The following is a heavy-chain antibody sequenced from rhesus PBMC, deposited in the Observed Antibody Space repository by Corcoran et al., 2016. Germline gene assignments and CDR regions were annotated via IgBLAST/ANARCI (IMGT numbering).Heavy chain of an antibody. V-gene: IGHV4-122*02. CDR2: ITYSGST. Sequence: QVQLQESGPGLVKPSETLSLTCAVSGGSISSGYYYWSWIRQPPGKGLEWIWYITYSGSTSYNPSHKRRVTISRDTSKNQFSLKLSSVTAADTAVYYCARDRNGWNNVSYWGQGVLVTVSS. CDR1: GGSISSGYYY. CDR3: ARDRNGWNNVSY. D-gene: IGHD1-20*01. J-gene: IGHJ4*01.